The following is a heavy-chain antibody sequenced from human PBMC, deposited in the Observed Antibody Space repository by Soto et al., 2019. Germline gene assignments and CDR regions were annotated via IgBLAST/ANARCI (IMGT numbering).Heavy chain of an antibody. CDR2: IIPISDTT. CDR1: GGTFSSYA. D-gene: IGHD2-2*01. CDR3: ARSQGSSTSLEIYYYYYYGMDV. Sequence: QVQLVQSGAEVKKPGSSVKVSCKASGGTFSSYAISWVRQAPGQGLEWMGGIIPISDTTNYAQKFQGRVTITADESTSKAYMKLSSLRSEDTAVYYCARSQGSSTSLEIYYYYYYGMDVWGQGTTVTVSS. J-gene: IGHJ6*02. V-gene: IGHV1-69*01.